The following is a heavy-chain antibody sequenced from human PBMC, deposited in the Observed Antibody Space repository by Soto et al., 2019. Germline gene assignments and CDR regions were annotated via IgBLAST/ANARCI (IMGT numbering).Heavy chain of an antibody. CDR3: AKNGQPPYYYYGMDV. CDR2: ISGYNGDT. J-gene: IGHJ6*02. Sequence: QGQLVQSGGEVKKPGASVKVSCKASGYTFTRYGISWVRQAPGQGLEWMGWISGYNGDTKYEQKFQGRVTMTVDTSKTTAYMELRSLTSDDRAVYYCAKNGQPPYYYYGMDVWGQGTTVTVSS. D-gene: IGHD2-8*01. CDR1: GYTFTRYG. V-gene: IGHV1-18*01.